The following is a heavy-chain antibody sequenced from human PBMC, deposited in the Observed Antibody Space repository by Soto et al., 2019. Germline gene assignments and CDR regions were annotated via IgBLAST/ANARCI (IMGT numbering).Heavy chain of an antibody. CDR1: GFTFGDYA. CDR2: IRSKAYGGTT. V-gene: IGHV3-49*03. CDR3: TRLHVLRFLEWLSVDI. Sequence: PGGSLRLSCTASGFTFGDYAMSWFRQAPGKGLEWVGFIRSKAYGGTTEYAASVKGRFTISRDDSKSIAYLQMNSLKTEDTAVYYCTRLHVLRFLEWLSVDIWGQGTMVTVSS. J-gene: IGHJ3*02. D-gene: IGHD3-3*01.